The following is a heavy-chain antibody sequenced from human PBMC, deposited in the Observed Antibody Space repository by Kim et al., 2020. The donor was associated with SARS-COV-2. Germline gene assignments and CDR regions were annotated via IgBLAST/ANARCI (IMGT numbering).Heavy chain of an antibody. V-gene: IGHV4-4*02. Sequence: SEILSLTCDVSGGSISTNDWWIWVRQPPGKGLEGLEWIGEVHHNGNTNYNPSLKSRVTILISKSKNQFSLDLNSVSAADTALYYCARKKVVLASSWYAMDVWGQGTTVTVSS. D-gene: IGHD6-13*01. CDR3: ARKKVVLASSWYAMDV. CDR2: VHHNGNT. J-gene: IGHJ6*02. CDR1: GGSISTNDW.